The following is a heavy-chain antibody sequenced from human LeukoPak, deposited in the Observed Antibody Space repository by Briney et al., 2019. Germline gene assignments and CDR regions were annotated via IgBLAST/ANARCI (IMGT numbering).Heavy chain of an antibody. CDR1: GGSISSYY. D-gene: IGHD6-19*01. CDR2: IYYSGST. J-gene: IGHJ6*02. CDR3: ASHSSGWYSNFYSLDV. Sequence: PSETLSLTCTVSGGSISSYYWSWIRQPPGKGLEWIGYIYYSGSTNYNPSLKSRVTISVDTSKNRFSLKLSSVTAADTAVYYCASHSSGWYSNFYSLDVWGQGTTVTVSS. V-gene: IGHV4-59*01.